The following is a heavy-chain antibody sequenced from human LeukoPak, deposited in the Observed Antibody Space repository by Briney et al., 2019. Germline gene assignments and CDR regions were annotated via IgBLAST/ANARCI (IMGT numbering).Heavy chain of an antibody. CDR2: IYHSGST. V-gene: IGHV4-38-2*02. CDR3: ARRRGNSHLYAAFDI. Sequence: DPSETLSLTCTVSDYSIRSAYYWGWIRQPPGKGLEWIGSIYHSGSTFYNPSLKSRVTISVDTSKNHFSLKLSSVTAADTAVYYCARRRGNSHLYAAFDIWGQGTMVTVSS. CDR1: DYSIRSAYY. J-gene: IGHJ3*02. D-gene: IGHD4-23*01.